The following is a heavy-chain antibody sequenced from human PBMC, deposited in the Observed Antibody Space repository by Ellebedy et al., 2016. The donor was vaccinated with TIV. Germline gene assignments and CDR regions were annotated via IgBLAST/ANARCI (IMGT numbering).Heavy chain of an antibody. V-gene: IGHV1-24*01. J-gene: IGHJ3*02. CDR1: GYTLTELS. Sequence: AASVKVSCKVSGYTLTELSIHWVRQAPGKGLEWMGGFDPEDGETTNAQKFQGRVTMTEDTSTDTAYMELSSLRSEDTAMYYCATDLRYCTNGVCFKRFDAFDIWGQGTMVTVSS. CDR3: ATDLRYCTNGVCFKRFDAFDI. CDR2: FDPEDGET. D-gene: IGHD2-8*01.